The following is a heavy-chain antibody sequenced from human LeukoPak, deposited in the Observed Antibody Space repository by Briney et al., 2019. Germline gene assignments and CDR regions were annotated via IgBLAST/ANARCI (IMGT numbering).Heavy chain of an antibody. CDR2: ISWNSGSI. CDR3: AKSPGIRTPIYYYYYMDV. D-gene: IGHD6-13*01. V-gene: IGHV3-9*01. CDR1: GFTFKNYA. J-gene: IGHJ6*03. Sequence: GGSLRLSCAASGFTFKNYAMHWVRQAPGKGLEWVSGISWNSGSIGYADSVKGRFTISRDNAKNSLYLQMNSLRAEDTALHYCAKSPGIRTPIYYYYYMDVWGKGTTVTVSS.